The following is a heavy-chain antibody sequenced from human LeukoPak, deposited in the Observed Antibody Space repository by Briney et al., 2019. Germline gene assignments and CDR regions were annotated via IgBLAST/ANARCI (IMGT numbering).Heavy chain of an antibody. V-gene: IGHV3-21*01. Sequence: GGSLRLSCAASGFTFSSSAMNWVRQAPGKGLEWVSSINSGSNSIYYADSVKGRFTISRDNAKNSLYLQMNSLRAEDTAVYYCTRGSYGDYGYWGQGALVTVSS. D-gene: IGHD4-17*01. CDR2: INSGSNSI. J-gene: IGHJ4*02. CDR3: TRGSYGDYGY. CDR1: GFTFSSSA.